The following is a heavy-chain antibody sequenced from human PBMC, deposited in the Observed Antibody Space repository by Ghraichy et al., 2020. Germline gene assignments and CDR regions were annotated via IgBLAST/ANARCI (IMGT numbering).Heavy chain of an antibody. J-gene: IGHJ4*02. CDR3: ARDRWAYEY. Sequence: GESLKISCAASGFTFSHYYMSWIRQTPGKGLEWLSYIGSSGTTIDYADSVKGRFTISRDNSKNSLYMQMNSLRAEDTAVYYCARDRWAYEYWGQGTLVTVSS. D-gene: IGHD6-13*01. CDR1: GFTFSHYY. CDR2: IGSSGTTI. V-gene: IGHV3-11*01.